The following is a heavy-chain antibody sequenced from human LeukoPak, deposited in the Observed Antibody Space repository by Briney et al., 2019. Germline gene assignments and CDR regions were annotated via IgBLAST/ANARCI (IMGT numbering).Heavy chain of an antibody. D-gene: IGHD6-13*01. CDR3: ATGCMWVIAATGECNDY. CDR1: GYTLTELS. J-gene: IGHJ4*02. Sequence: GASVKVSCKVSGYTLTELSMHWVRQAPGKGLEWMGGFDPEDGETIYAQKFQGRVTMTEDTSTDTAYMELSSLRSEDTAVYYCATGCMWVIAATGECNDYWGQGTLVTVSS. CDR2: FDPEDGET. V-gene: IGHV1-24*01.